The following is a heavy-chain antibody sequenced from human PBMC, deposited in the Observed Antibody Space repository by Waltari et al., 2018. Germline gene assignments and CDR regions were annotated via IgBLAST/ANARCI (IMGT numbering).Heavy chain of an antibody. D-gene: IGHD4-17*01. Sequence: EVQLLESGGGLVQPGGSLRLSCAASGFTFSSYAMSWVRQAPGKGLEWVSAISGSGGSTYYADSVKGRFTISRDNSKNTLYLQRNSLRAEDTAVYYCAKAPLGDYALNSDYWGQGTLVTVSS. J-gene: IGHJ4*02. CDR2: ISGSGGST. CDR3: AKAPLGDYALNSDY. CDR1: GFTFSSYA. V-gene: IGHV3-23*01.